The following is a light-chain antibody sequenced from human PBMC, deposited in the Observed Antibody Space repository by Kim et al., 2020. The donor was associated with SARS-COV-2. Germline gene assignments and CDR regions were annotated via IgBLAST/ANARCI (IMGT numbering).Light chain of an antibody. J-gene: IGKJ1*01. CDR3: QQYSSSPAT. Sequence: SPGATATLPCRASQRVRSTYFAWYPQKPGQAPRLLIYGASSRATGSPYRFSGSGSGTDFTLTITRLEPEDFAVYYCQQYSSSPATFGQGTKVDIK. CDR1: QRVRSTY. CDR2: GAS. V-gene: IGKV3-20*01.